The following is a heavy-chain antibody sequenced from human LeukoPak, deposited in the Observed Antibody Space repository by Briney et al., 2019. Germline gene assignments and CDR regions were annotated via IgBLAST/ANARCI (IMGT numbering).Heavy chain of an antibody. CDR1: GFSLSTSGAS. D-gene: IGHD2-8*01. Sequence: SGPTLVKPTQTLTLTCTFSGFSLSTSGASVGWIRQPPGKALEWLALIYWNEDKPYSPSLKTRLTVTKDTSKNQVVLTMTNMDPVDTATYYCAHSQGCTNGGCLWGFDYWGQGILVTVSS. J-gene: IGHJ4*02. V-gene: IGHV2-5*01. CDR3: AHSQGCTNGGCLWGFDY. CDR2: IYWNEDK.